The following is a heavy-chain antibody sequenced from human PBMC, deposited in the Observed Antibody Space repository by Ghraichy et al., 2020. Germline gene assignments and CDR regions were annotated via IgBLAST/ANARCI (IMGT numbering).Heavy chain of an antibody. D-gene: IGHD3-22*01. Sequence: GESLNISRAASGFTFSSYAMSWVRQAPGKGLEWVSAISASGESTFYADSVKGRFTISRDNSKNTLYLQMNSLRAEDTAVYYCAKNMIIVVITRGAFDIWGQGTMVTVS. J-gene: IGHJ3*02. CDR3: AKNMIIVVITRGAFDI. CDR2: ISASGEST. V-gene: IGHV3-23*01. CDR1: GFTFSSYA.